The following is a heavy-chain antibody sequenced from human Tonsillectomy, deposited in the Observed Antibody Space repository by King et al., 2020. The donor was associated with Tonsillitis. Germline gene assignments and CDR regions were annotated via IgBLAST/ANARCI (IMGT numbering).Heavy chain of an antibody. J-gene: IGHJ3*02. CDR1: GFTFRSYS. V-gene: IGHV3-23*04. CDR2: ISVSGSST. CDR3: AKDLLQCSGGSCYNAFDI. D-gene: IGHD2-15*01. Sequence: VQLVESGGGLAQPGGSLRLSCAVSGFTFRSYSMSWVRQAPGKGLDGVSGISVSGSSTYYADSVKGRFSISSDNSKNMLYVEMNNLSAEDTAVYYCAKDLLQCSGGSCYNAFDIWGQGTMVTVSS.